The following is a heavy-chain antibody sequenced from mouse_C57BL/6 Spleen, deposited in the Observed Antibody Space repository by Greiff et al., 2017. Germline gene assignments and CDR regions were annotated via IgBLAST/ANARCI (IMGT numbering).Heavy chain of an antibody. V-gene: IGHV3-6*01. Sequence: EVKLMESGPGLVKPSQSLSLTCSVTGYSITSGYYWNWIRQFPGNKLEWMGYISYDGSNNYNPSLKNQISITRDTSKNQFFLKLNSVTTEDTATYYCTRFDYDGAWFAYWGQGTLVTVSA. CDR2: ISYDGSN. CDR1: GYSITSGYY. CDR3: TRFDYDGAWFAY. J-gene: IGHJ3*01. D-gene: IGHD2-4*01.